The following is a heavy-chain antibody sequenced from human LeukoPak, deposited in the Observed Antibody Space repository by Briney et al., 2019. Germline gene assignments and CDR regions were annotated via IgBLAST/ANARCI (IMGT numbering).Heavy chain of an antibody. CDR3: GRQGYTASHYFLDF. CDR1: SGSISSYF. CDR2: IYTTGTT. Sequence: TSETLSLTCTVSSGSISSYFWGWVRQPPGKGLEWIGRIYTTGTTHYNPSLKSRVTMSIDTSTNQISLNLRSMTAADTAVYYCGRQGYTASHYFLDFWSQGTLVAVS. V-gene: IGHV4-4*07. D-gene: IGHD2-2*02. J-gene: IGHJ4*02.